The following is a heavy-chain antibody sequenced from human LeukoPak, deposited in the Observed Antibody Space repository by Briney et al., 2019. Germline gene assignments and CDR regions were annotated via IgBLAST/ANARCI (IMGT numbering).Heavy chain of an antibody. Sequence: GGSLRLSCAASGFTLSSYSMNWVRQAPGEGLEWVSCITSSSYIYYADSVKGRFTISRDNAKNSLYLQMNSLRAEDTAVYYCAREGGFDYWGQGTLVTVS. V-gene: IGHV3-21*01. J-gene: IGHJ4*02. CDR3: AREGGFDY. CDR2: ITSSSYI. CDR1: GFTLSSYS. D-gene: IGHD3-16*01.